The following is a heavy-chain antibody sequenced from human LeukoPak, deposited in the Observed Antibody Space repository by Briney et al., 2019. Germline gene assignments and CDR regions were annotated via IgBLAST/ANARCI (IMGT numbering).Heavy chain of an antibody. CDR2: DNHSGST. D-gene: IGHD6-13*01. J-gene: IGHJ4*02. Sequence: PSETLSLTCAVYGGSFSGYYWSWIRQPPGKGLEWIGEDNHSGSTNYNPSLKSRVTISVDTSKNQFSLKLSSVTAADTAVYYCARGNFGSTTVIDYWGQGTLVTVSS. CDR3: ARGNFGSTTVIDY. CDR1: GGSFSGYY. V-gene: IGHV4-34*01.